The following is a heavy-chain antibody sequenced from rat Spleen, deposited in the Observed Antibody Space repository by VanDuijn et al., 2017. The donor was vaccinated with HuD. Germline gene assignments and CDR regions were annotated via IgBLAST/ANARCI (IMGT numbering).Heavy chain of an antibody. CDR1: GFSLISYA. CDR2: IWGDGST. J-gene: IGHJ2*01. CDR3: ARLGDH. V-gene: IGHV2-13*01. Sequence: QVQLKESGPGLVQSSQTLSLTCTVSGFSLISYAVNWIRQPPGKGLEWMGGIWGDGSTNYNSALKSRLSISRDTSKSQVFLKMNSVQTEDTAMYFCARLGDHWGQGLMVTVSS. D-gene: IGHD5-1*01.